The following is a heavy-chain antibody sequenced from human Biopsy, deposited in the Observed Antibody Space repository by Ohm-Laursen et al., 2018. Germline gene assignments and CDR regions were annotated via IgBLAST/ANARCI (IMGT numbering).Heavy chain of an antibody. Sequence: SETLSLTCAVYGESFSGYYWTWIRQPPGKGLEWIGEINHSGSTDYNPSLKSRVTISVDTSRNHFSLRLSSLTAADTAVYYCARGSNDFGGLYFPRWGQGTLLTVSS. D-gene: IGHD4-23*01. CDR2: INHSGST. J-gene: IGHJ4*02. CDR3: ARGSNDFGGLYFPR. CDR1: GESFSGYY. V-gene: IGHV4-34*01.